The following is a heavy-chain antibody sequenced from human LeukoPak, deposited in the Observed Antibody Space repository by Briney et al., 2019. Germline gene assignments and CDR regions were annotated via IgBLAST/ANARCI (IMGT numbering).Heavy chain of an antibody. V-gene: IGHV3-66*01. CDR1: GFTLSSYA. CDR3: ARDQNYYDSSGYSYYFDY. D-gene: IGHD3-22*01. J-gene: IGHJ4*02. CDR2: IYSGGST. Sequence: GGSLRLSCAASGFTLSSYALSWVRQAPGKGLEWVSVIYSGGSTYYADSVKGRFTISRDNSKNTLYLQMNSLRAEDTAVYYCARDQNYYDSSGYSYYFDYWGQGTLVTVSS.